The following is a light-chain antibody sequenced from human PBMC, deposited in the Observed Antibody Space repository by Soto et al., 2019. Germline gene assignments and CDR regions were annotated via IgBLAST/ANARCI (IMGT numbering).Light chain of an antibody. CDR3: QKYNSAPWT. J-gene: IGKJ1*01. V-gene: IGKV1-27*01. CDR2: AAS. Sequence: DIHMTLSPSSLSASVGNRVTITCRASQGISNYLAWYQQKKGKVPKLLIYAASTLQSGVPSRFSGSGYGTDFNLTISSLQTEDVATYYCQKYNSAPWTFGQGTKVDIK. CDR1: QGISNY.